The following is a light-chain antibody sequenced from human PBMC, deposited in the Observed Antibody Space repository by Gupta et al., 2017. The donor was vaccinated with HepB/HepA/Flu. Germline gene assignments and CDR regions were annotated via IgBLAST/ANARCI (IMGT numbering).Light chain of an antibody. CDR3: QQSDSTPPS. CDR1: QSISSY. CDR2: GAS. J-gene: IGKJ2*03. Sequence: DIQMTQSPSSLSASVGDRVIITCRASQSISSYLNWYQQKPGKAPKFLIYGASNLQSGVPSRFSGSGSGTDFTLTISSLQPEDFATYYCQQSDSTPPSFGQGTNLEIK. V-gene: IGKV1-39*01.